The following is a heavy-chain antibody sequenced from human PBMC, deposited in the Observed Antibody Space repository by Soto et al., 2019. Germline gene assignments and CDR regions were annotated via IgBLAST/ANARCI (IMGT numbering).Heavy chain of an antibody. CDR3: ARAPYEDYAVPEPNYFDS. D-gene: IGHD4-17*01. V-gene: IGHV1-69*01. Sequence: QVHLVQSGTEVKKPGSSVKVSCKASGGTFSTLAVSWVRQAPGQGLEWMGGIIPIFGRPVYAQKFQGRVTITADESTSIVYMELSSLSSEDTAVYYCARAPYEDYAVPEPNYFDSWGQGTLVTVSS. J-gene: IGHJ4*02. CDR2: IIPIFGRP. CDR1: GGTFSTLA.